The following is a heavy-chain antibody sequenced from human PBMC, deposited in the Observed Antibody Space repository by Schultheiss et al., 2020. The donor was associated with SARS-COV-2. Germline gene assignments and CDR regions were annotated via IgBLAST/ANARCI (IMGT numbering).Heavy chain of an antibody. J-gene: IGHJ5*02. CDR3: ARGVAYYDSSGYSS. CDR2: IYHSGST. D-gene: IGHD3-22*01. Sequence: SQTLSLTCTVSGGSISSYYWSWIRQPPGKGLEWIGYIYHSGSTYYNPSLKSRVTISVDRSKNQFSLKLSSVTAADTAVYYCARGVAYYDSSGYSSWGQGTLVTVSS. V-gene: IGHV4-59*12. CDR1: GGSISSYY.